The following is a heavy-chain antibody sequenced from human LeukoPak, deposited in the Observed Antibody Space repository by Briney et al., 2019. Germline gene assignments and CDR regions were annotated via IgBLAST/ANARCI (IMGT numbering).Heavy chain of an antibody. V-gene: IGHV3-21*01. CDR2: ISSSSRFI. CDR3: ARAAYSSSWYSRYFDL. J-gene: IGHJ2*01. D-gene: IGHD6-13*01. Sequence: TGGSLRLSCAASGFTFNSYSMNWFRQAPGKGLERVSSISSSSRFIYYADSAKGRCTISRDNAKNSLYLQMTSLRAGDTAVYYCARAAYSSSWYSRYFDLWGRGTLVTVS. CDR1: GFTFNSYS.